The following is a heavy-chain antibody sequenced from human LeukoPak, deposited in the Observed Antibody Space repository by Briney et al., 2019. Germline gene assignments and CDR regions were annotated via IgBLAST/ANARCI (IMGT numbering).Heavy chain of an antibody. CDR2: IYPGDSDT. CDR3: ARCAEHYGMDV. CDR1: GYSFTSYW. Sequence: AESLQILCKGSGYSFTSYWIGWVRQMPRKGLEGMGIIYPGDSDTRYSPSFQGQVTISADKSISTAYLQWSSLKASDTAMYYCARCAEHYGMDVWGQGTTVTVSS. J-gene: IGHJ6*02. V-gene: IGHV5-51*01.